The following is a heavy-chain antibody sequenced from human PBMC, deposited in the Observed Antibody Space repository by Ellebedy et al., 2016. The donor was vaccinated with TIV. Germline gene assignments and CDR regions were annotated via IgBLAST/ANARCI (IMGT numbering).Heavy chain of an antibody. J-gene: IGHJ4*02. CDR1: GFTFSSSW. V-gene: IGHV3-7*03. Sequence: GESLKIPCAASGFTFSSSWISWVRQAPGKGLEWVGNIKQDGSEKYYVDSVKGRFTISRDNAKNSLYLQMDSLRAEDTAVYYCARDFDSWGQGTLVTVSS. CDR3: ARDFDS. CDR2: IKQDGSEK.